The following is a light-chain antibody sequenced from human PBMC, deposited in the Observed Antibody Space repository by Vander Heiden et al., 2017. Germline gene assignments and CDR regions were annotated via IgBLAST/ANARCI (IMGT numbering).Light chain of an antibody. CDR2: GKN. Sequence: AAAVAIEQTVRITCQGDSLRSYYASWYQQKPGQAPLFVIYGKNNRPSGIPDRFSGSISGHAASLTITASQAEDEAGDHPNSRNSTCTPWVFGGGTKLTVL. V-gene: IGLV3-19*01. CDR3: NSRNSTCTPWV. J-gene: IGLJ3*02. CDR1: SLRSYY.